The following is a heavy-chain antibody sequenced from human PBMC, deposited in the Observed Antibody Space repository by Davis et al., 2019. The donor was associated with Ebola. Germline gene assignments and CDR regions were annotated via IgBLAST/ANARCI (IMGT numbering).Heavy chain of an antibody. Sequence: SLKISCAASGFTFDDYAMHWVRQAPGKGLEWVSGISWNSGSIAYADSVKGRFTISRDSAKNSLYLQMNSLRAEDTALYYCAKGYGLVTTSYYYGMDVWGKGTTVTVSS. J-gene: IGHJ6*04. CDR3: AKGYGLVTTSYYYGMDV. D-gene: IGHD3-10*01. CDR1: GFTFDDYA. CDR2: ISWNSGSI. V-gene: IGHV3-9*01.